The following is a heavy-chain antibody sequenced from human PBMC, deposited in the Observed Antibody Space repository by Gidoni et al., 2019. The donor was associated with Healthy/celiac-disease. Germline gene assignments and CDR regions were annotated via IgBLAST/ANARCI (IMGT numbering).Heavy chain of an antibody. CDR3: ARDTKDIVVVPAAILPDWYFDL. J-gene: IGHJ2*01. CDR2: INPSGGST. V-gene: IGHV1-46*03. D-gene: IGHD2-2*02. Sequence: QVQLVQSGAEVKKPGASVQVSCKASGYTFTSYYMHWVRQAPGQGLEWMGIINPSGGSTSYAQKFQGRVTMTRDTSTSTVYMELSSLRSEDTAVYYCARDTKDIVVVPAAILPDWYFDLWGRGTLVTVSS. CDR1: GYTFTSYY.